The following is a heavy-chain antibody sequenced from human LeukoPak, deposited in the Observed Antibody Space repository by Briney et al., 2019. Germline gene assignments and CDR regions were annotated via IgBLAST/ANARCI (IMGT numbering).Heavy chain of an antibody. D-gene: IGHD5-18*01. J-gene: IGHJ4*02. V-gene: IGHV1-2*06. CDR3: ARGYSYGYEY. CDR1: GYTFTDYY. CDR2: INLNSGDT. Sequence: GASVKVSCKASGYTFTDYYMHWVRQAPGQGLEWMGRINLNSGDTNYAQKFQDRVTMTRDRSISTAYMELSGLSSDDTAVYYCARGYSYGYEYWGQGTRVTVSS.